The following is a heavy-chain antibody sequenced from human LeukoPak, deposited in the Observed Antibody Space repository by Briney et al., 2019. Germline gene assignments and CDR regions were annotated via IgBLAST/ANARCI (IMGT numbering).Heavy chain of an antibody. CDR1: GCTFSSYA. J-gene: IGHJ4*02. CDR2: IIPIFGTA. CDR3: ARVGQAHYFDY. V-gene: IGHV1-69*05. Sequence: GASVKVSCKASGCTFSSYAISWVRQAPGQGLEWMGGIIPIFGTANYAQKFQGRVTITTDESTSTAYMELSSLRSEDTAVYYCARVGQAHYFDYWGQGTLGTVSP. D-gene: IGHD3-16*01.